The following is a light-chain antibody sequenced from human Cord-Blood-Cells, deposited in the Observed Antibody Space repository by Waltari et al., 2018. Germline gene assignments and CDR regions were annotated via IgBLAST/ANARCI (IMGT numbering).Light chain of an antibody. Sequence: DIVMTKSPLSLPVTPGEPASIPCRSSQSLLHSNGYNYLDWYLQKPGQSPQLLIYLGSNRASGVPDRFSGSGSGTDFTLKISRVEAEDVGVYYCMQALQTSWTFGQGTKVEIK. CDR2: LGS. J-gene: IGKJ1*01. CDR1: QSLLHSNGYNY. V-gene: IGKV2-28*01. CDR3: MQALQTSWT.